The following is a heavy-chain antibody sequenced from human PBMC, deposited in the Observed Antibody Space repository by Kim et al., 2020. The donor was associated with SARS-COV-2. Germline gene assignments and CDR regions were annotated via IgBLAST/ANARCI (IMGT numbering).Heavy chain of an antibody. CDR1: GYTFTSYD. V-gene: IGHV1-8*01. J-gene: IGHJ5*02. D-gene: IGHD5-18*01. Sequence: ASVKVSCKASGYTFTSYDINWVRQATGQGLEWMGWMNPKSGDTGYAQKFQGRVTMTRNTSISTAYMELSSLRNEDTAVYYCARKAMVLNWFDPWGQGTLVTVSS. CDR3: ARKAMVLNWFDP. CDR2: MNPKSGDT.